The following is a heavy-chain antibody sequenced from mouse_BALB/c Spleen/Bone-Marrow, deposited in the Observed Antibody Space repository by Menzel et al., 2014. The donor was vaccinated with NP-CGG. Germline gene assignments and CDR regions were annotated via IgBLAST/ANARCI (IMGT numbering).Heavy chain of an antibody. CDR2: INPDSRTI. J-gene: IGHJ2*01. Sequence: EVHLVESGGGLVQPGGSLKLSCAASGFDFSRYWMSWVRRAPGKGLEWIGEINPDSRTINYSPSLKDKFIISRDNAKNTLYLRLNKVRSEDTALYYRARPDYYGYLNYWGQGTTLTVSS. V-gene: IGHV4-1*02. D-gene: IGHD1-1*01. CDR1: GFDFSRYW. CDR3: ARPDYYGYLNY.